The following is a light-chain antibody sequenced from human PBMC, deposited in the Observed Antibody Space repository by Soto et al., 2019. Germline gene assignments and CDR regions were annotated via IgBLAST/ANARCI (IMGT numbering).Light chain of an antibody. J-gene: IGLJ2*01. V-gene: IGLV2-8*01. CDR1: NSDVGRNNY. CDR2: EVD. Sequence: QSVLTQPPSASGSPGQSVTISCTGTNSDVGRNNYVSWYQFLPGKAPKVLIYEVDKRPSGVPDRFSGARSGNTASLTVSGLQPEDEGDYFCSSYAGNDNLLFGGGTKVTVL. CDR3: SSYAGNDNLL.